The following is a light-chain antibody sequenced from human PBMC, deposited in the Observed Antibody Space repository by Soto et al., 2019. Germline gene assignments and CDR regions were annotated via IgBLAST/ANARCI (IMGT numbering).Light chain of an antibody. J-gene: IGKJ5*01. CDR3: QQYHSDPIT. CDR2: WAS. Sequence: DFVMTQSPDSLAVSLGERATINCKASQSVLSNSDNQNYLAWFQQKSGQPPKLLIYWASTRQSGVPDRFSGSGSATDFTLTINSLQAEDVAVYYCQQYHSDPITFGQGTRLENK. CDR1: QSVLSNSDNQNY. V-gene: IGKV4-1*01.